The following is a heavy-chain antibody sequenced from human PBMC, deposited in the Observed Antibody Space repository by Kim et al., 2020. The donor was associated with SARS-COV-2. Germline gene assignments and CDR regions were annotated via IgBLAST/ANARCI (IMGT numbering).Heavy chain of an antibody. CDR2: IYYSGST. J-gene: IGHJ4*02. Sequence: SETLSLTCTVSGGSISSYYWSWIRQPPGKGLEWIGYIYYSGSTNYNPSLKSRVTISVDTSKNQFSLKLSSVTAADTAVYYCARDPSSGSYAYGFDYWGQGTLVTVSS. CDR1: GGSISSYY. CDR3: ARDPSSGSYAYGFDY. D-gene: IGHD1-26*01. V-gene: IGHV4-59*01.